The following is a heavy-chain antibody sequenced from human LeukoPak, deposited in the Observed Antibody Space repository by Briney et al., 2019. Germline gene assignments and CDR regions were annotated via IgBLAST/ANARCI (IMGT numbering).Heavy chain of an antibody. CDR3: ATDFYDTT. Sequence: GGSLRLSCAASGFSFSDAWMNWVRQAPGKGLEWVGRIRSNSDGGTIDYAAPVKGRFALSRDDSKNTLYLQMNSLQTEDTAVYYCATDFYDTTWGQGTLVTVSS. D-gene: IGHD3-22*01. CDR2: IRSNSDGGTI. V-gene: IGHV3-15*07. J-gene: IGHJ5*02. CDR1: GFSFSDAW.